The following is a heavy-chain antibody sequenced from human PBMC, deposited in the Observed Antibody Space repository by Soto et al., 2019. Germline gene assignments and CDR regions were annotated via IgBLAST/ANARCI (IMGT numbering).Heavy chain of an antibody. D-gene: IGHD4-17*01. CDR2: ISYDGSNK. Sequence: GGSLRLSCAASGFTFSSYAMHWVRQAPGKGLEWVAVISYDGSNKYYADSVKGRFTISRDNPKNTLYLQMNSLRAEDTAVYYCARGSPTVTSPNFDYWGQGTLVTVSS. J-gene: IGHJ4*02. V-gene: IGHV3-30-3*01. CDR3: ARGSPTVTSPNFDY. CDR1: GFTFSSYA.